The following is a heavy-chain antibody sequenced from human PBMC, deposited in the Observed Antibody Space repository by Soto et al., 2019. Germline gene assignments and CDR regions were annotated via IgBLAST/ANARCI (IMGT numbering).Heavy chain of an antibody. Sequence: DVQVVESGGGLIQPGGSLRLSCAASGFTVSGKKYITWVRQAPGQGLEWVSALYIADGTFYADSVRGRFTVSIDSSKNTVYLQMNNLSPEDTAVYFCATWLLREHAFDIWGLGTIVTVSS. CDR2: LYIADGT. CDR1: GFTVSGKKY. V-gene: IGHV3-53*01. CDR3: ATWLLREHAFDI. J-gene: IGHJ3*02. D-gene: IGHD2-15*01.